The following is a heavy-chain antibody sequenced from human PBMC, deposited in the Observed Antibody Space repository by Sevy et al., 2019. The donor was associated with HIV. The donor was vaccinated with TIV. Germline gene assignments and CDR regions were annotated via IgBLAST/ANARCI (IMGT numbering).Heavy chain of an antibody. Sequence: GGSLRLSCAASGFTFSNFAMHWVRQAPGKGLEWVAITSYDGSSNYYPDSVKGRFTISRDNSKHTLYLQMNSLTVEDTAVYYCATDDRDNSGYHFTYWGQGTLVTVSS. D-gene: IGHD3-22*01. CDR1: GFTFSNFA. J-gene: IGHJ4*02. V-gene: IGHV3-30-3*01. CDR3: ATDDRDNSGYHFTY. CDR2: TSYDGSSN.